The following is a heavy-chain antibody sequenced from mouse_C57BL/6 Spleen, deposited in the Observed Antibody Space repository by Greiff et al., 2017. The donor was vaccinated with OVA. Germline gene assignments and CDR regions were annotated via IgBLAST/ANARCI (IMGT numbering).Heavy chain of an antibody. CDR3: ARGGMVYFDY. CDR2: IHPNSGST. Sequence: QVHVKQPGAELVKPGASVKLSCKASGYTFTSYWMHWVKQRPGQGLEWIGMIHPNSGSTNYNEKFKSKATLTVDKSSSTAYMQLSSLTSEDSAVYYCARGGMVYFDYWGQGTTLTVSS. D-gene: IGHD1-1*02. J-gene: IGHJ2*01. CDR1: GYTFTSYW. V-gene: IGHV1-64*01.